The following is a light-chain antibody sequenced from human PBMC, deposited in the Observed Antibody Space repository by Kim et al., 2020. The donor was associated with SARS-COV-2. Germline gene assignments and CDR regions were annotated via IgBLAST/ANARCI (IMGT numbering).Light chain of an antibody. Sequence: VSPGERATLSCRARQSVSSNLAWYQQKPGQAPRLLIYGASTRATGIPARFSGSGSGTEFTLTISSLQSEDFAVYYCQQYNNWPPWTFGQGTKLEIK. CDR2: GAS. CDR1: QSVSSN. J-gene: IGKJ2*02. V-gene: IGKV3-15*01. CDR3: QQYNNWPPWT.